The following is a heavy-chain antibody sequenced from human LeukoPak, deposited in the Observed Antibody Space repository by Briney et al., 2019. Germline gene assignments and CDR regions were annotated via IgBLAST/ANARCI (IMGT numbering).Heavy chain of an antibody. V-gene: IGHV3-30*18. D-gene: IGHD3-22*01. CDR2: ISYDGSHK. CDR3: AKECYYDSSGHDY. CDR1: GFTFSNYG. Sequence: GGSLRLSCAASGFTFSNYGMHWVRQAPGKGLEWVAVISYDGSHKYYADSVKGRFTLSRDNSKNTLYLQMNSLRAEDTAVYYCAKECYYDSSGHDYWGQGALVTVSS. J-gene: IGHJ4*02.